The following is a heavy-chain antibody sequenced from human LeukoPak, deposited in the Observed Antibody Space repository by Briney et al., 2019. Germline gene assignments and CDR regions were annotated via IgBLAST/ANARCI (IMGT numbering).Heavy chain of an antibody. V-gene: IGHV3-23*01. CDR1: GFTFSSHG. D-gene: IGHD4-17*01. Sequence: GGSLRLSCAASGFTFSSHGMSWVRQAPGKALEWVSGISGSGGGTFYADSVRGRFTISRDNSKNTVYLQMNSLRAEDTAVYYCAKSATTVTSNFDYWGQGTLVTVSS. CDR3: AKSATTVTSNFDY. J-gene: IGHJ4*02. CDR2: ISGSGGGT.